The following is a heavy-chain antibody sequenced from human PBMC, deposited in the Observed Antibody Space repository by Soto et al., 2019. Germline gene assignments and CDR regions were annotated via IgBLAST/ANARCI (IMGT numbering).Heavy chain of an antibody. D-gene: IGHD6-19*01. J-gene: IGHJ1*01. CDR1: GFTFSSFA. CDR2: VSGNGAAS. V-gene: IGHV3-23*01. CDR3: AREAQEWLIQGAHFQY. Sequence: EVQLLESGGGLVQPGGSLRLSCAVSGFTFSSFAMSWVRQAPGKGLEWVSGVSGNGAASYYAVSVKGRFTISRDNSKNTLSLKRNSLRAEDTAVYYCAREAQEWLIQGAHFQYWGQGTLVTVPS.